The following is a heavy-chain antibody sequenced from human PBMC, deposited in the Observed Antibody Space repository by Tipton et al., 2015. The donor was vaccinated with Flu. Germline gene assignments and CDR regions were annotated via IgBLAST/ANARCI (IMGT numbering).Heavy chain of an antibody. D-gene: IGHD3-3*01. J-gene: IGHJ3*01. Sequence: QLVQSGAEVKKPGESLRITCKGSGYSFTSYYITWVRQMAGRGLEWMGRIDPDDSDTNYSPSFQGHVTISADKSISTAYLHWSSLEASDTAMYFCARTYLDSEGFFLLHPFDVWGQGTVVTVSS. CDR3: ARTYLDSEGFFLLHPFDV. CDR1: GYSFTSYY. V-gene: IGHV5-10-1*01. CDR2: IDPDDSDT.